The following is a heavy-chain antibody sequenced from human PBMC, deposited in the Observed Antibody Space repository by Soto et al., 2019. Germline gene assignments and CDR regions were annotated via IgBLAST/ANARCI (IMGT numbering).Heavy chain of an antibody. CDR1: GYTLTRYV. D-gene: IGHD3-9*01. J-gene: IGHJ5*02. V-gene: IGHV1-18*01. CDR2: ISAYNGNT. CDR3: AKDRYFDWPNWFDP. Sequence: ASLHVSCKYSGYTLTRYVINWVRQALVQGLEWMGWISAYNGNTNYAQRLQGRVTMTTDTSTSTAYMELRSLRSDDTAVYYCAKDRYFDWPNWFDPWGQGTLVTVSS.